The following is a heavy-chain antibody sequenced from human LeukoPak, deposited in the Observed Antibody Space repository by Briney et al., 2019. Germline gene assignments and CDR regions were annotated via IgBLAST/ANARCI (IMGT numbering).Heavy chain of an antibody. CDR2: IYTSGST. CDR3: ARAVAGTANYFDY. J-gene: IGHJ4*02. V-gene: IGHV4-61*02. Sequence: SVTLSLTCTVAGGSISSGSYYCSWIRQPAGKGLEWIGRIYTSGSTNYNPSLKSRVTTPVDTSKNQFSLKLSSVTAADTAVYYCARAVAGTANYFDYWGQGTLVTVSS. CDR1: GGSISSGSYY. D-gene: IGHD6-19*01.